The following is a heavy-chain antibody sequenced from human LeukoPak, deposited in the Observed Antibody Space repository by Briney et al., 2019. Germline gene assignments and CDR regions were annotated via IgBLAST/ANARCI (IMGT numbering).Heavy chain of an antibody. CDR2: IIPIFGTA. Sequence: SVKVSCKASGGTFSSYAISWVRQAPGQGLEWMGGIIPIFGTANYAQKFQGRVTITTDESTSTAYMELSSLRSEDTAVYYCARDLGFVSGPRWFDPWGQGTLVTVSS. CDR3: ARDLGFVSGPRWFDP. V-gene: IGHV1-69*05. CDR1: GGTFSSYA. D-gene: IGHD3-3*01. J-gene: IGHJ5*02.